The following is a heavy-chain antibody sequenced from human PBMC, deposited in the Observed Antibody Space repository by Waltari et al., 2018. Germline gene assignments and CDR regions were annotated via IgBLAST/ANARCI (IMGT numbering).Heavy chain of an antibody. Sequence: QVQLQESGPGLVKPSETLSLTCAVSGYSLSSGYYWGWIRQPPGKGLEWIGSIYHSGSTYYNPSLKSRVTISVDTSKNQFSLKLSSVTAADTAVYYCARLGGAHPFDYWGQGTLVTVSS. V-gene: IGHV4-38-2*01. D-gene: IGHD1-26*01. CDR3: ARLGGAHPFDY. CDR2: IYHSGST. J-gene: IGHJ4*02. CDR1: GYSLSSGYY.